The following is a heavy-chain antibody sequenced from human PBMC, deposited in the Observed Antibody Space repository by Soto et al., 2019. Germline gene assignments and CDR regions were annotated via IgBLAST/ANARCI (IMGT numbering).Heavy chain of an antibody. Sequence: GGSLRLSCAASGFTFSNAWMSWVRQAPGKGLEWVGRIKSKTDGGTTDYAAPVKGRFTISRDDSKNTLYLQMNSLKTEDTAVYYCTTQGSGYIAAAGTDAFDIWGQGTMVTVSS. J-gene: IGHJ3*02. CDR1: GFTFSNAW. V-gene: IGHV3-15*01. D-gene: IGHD6-13*01. CDR2: IKSKTDGGTT. CDR3: TTQGSGYIAAAGTDAFDI.